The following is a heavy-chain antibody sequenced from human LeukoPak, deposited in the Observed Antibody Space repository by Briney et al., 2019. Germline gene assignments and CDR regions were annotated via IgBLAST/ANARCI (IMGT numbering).Heavy chain of an antibody. Sequence: GGSLRLSCAASGFTFSSYGMHWVRQAPGKGLEWVAFIRYDGSNKYYADSVKGRFTISRDNSKNTLYLQMNSLRAEDTAVYYCAKDSDPYYDFWSGYSAHFDYWGQGTLVTVSS. V-gene: IGHV3-30*02. CDR3: AKDSDPYYDFWSGYSAHFDY. CDR1: GFTFSSYG. J-gene: IGHJ4*02. CDR2: IRYDGSNK. D-gene: IGHD3-3*01.